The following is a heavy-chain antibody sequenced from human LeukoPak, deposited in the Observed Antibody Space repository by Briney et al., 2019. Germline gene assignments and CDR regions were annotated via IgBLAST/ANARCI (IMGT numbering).Heavy chain of an antibody. Sequence: GGSLRLSCAASGFTVSSNYMSWVRQAPGKGLEWVSVIYSGGSTYYADSVKGRFTISRDNSKNTLYLQMNSLRAEDTAVYYCARVTVVVVAATGDFDYWGQGTLVTVSS. V-gene: IGHV3-53*01. CDR3: ARVTVVVVAATGDFDY. D-gene: IGHD2-15*01. CDR2: IYSGGST. CDR1: GFTVSSNY. J-gene: IGHJ4*02.